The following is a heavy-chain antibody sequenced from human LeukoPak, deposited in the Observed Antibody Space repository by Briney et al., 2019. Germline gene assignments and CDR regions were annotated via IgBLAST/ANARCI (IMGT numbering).Heavy chain of an antibody. Sequence: PGGSLRLSCAASGFTFSSYSMNWVRQAPGKGLEWVSSISSSSSYIYYADSVKGRFTISRDNAKSSLYLQMNSLRAEDTAVYYCARARGIGYCSSTSCYHFDYWGQGTLVTVSS. CDR3: ARARGIGYCSSTSCYHFDY. CDR2: ISSSSSYI. D-gene: IGHD2-2*01. J-gene: IGHJ4*02. V-gene: IGHV3-21*01. CDR1: GFTFSSYS.